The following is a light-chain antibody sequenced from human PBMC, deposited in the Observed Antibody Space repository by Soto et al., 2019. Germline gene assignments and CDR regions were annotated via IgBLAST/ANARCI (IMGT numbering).Light chain of an antibody. CDR1: QSISSW. V-gene: IGKV1-5*03. CDR2: KAS. J-gene: IGKJ3*01. CDR3: QQSYSTPPIT. Sequence: DIQMTQSPSTLSASVGDRVTITCRASQSISSWLAWYQQKPGKAPKLLINKASSLESGVPPRFSGSGSGTDFTLTISSLQPEDFATYYCQQSYSTPPITFGPGTKVDIK.